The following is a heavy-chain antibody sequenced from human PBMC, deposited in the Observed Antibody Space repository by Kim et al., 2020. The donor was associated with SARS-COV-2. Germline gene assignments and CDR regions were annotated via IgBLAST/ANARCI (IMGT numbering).Heavy chain of an antibody. Sequence: GGSLRLSCAASGFTFSSYAMSWVRQAPGKGLEWVSAISGSGGSTYYADSVKGRFTISRDNSKNTLYLQMNSLRAEDTAVYYCAKLSGAFLTGYYNTFHFDYWGQGTLVTVSS. CDR2: ISGSGGST. CDR3: AKLSGAFLTGYYNTFHFDY. CDR1: GFTFSSYA. D-gene: IGHD3-9*01. V-gene: IGHV3-23*01. J-gene: IGHJ4*02.